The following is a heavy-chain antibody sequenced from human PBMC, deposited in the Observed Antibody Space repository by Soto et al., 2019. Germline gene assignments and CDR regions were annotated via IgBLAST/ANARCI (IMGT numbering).Heavy chain of an antibody. CDR1: GGSISGSY. Sequence: KSSETLSLTCSVSGGSISGSYWSWIRQSPGKGLEWLGYVYYTGSTNYSPYLRSRVSISVDTSKNEFSLRLSSVTAADTAVYFCARSVAVPGAHIDYWGQGTQVTVSS. CDR2: VYYTGST. D-gene: IGHD6-19*01. V-gene: IGHV4-59*01. J-gene: IGHJ4*02. CDR3: ARSVAVPGAHIDY.